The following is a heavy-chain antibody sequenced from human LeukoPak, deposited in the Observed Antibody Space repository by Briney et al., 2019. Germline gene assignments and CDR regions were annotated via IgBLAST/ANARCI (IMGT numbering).Heavy chain of an antibody. CDR1: GFTFSSYA. V-gene: IGHV3-23*01. CDR3: AKDRASTTPNWFDP. J-gene: IGHJ5*02. Sequence: GASLRLSCAASGFTFSSYAMSWVRQAPGKGLEWVSAISGSGGSTYYADSVKGGFTISRDNSKNTLYLQMNSLRAEDTAVYYCAKDRASTTPNWFDPWGQGTLVTVSS. D-gene: IGHD1-1*01. CDR2: ISGSGGST.